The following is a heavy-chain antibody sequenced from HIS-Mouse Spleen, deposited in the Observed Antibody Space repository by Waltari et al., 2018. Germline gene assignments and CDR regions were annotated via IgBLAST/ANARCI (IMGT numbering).Heavy chain of an antibody. V-gene: IGHV4-59*08. CDR1: CGPISTPP. CDR2: INYSGST. D-gene: IGHD2-15*01. J-gene: IGHJ4*02. Sequence: QVHLQESGPGLVKPSETLSLTCPAPCGPISTPPRSWIRQPPGKGLWWVGYINYSGSTSYNPSLKSRLTISVDTSKNQFSLKLSSVTAADTAAYYCARGGLLAATYYFDYWGQGTLVTVSS. CDR3: ARGGLLAATYYFDY.